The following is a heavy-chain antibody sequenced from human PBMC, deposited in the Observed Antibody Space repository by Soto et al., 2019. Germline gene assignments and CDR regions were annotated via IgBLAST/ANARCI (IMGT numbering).Heavy chain of an antibody. D-gene: IGHD1-1*01. CDR2: LYQGLSI. Sequence: PSETLSLTCAVYSGSFSGYYWSWIRQPPGKGLEWIGELYQGLSIVYNPSLESRVTITSDTSATTSYMELSSLTSEDTAVYFCARDLWNAPDYWGQGTLVTVS. CDR1: SGSFSGYY. CDR3: ARDLWNAPDY. V-gene: IGHV4-34*01. J-gene: IGHJ4*02.